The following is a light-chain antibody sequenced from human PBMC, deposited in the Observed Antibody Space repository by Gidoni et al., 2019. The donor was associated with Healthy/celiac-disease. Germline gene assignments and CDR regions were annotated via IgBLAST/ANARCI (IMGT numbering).Light chain of an antibody. CDR3: QQYGSSST. V-gene: IGKV3D-20*01. CDR1: QSVSSSY. Sequence: EIVLTQSPATLSLSPGERATLSCGASQSVSSSYVAWYQQKPGLATRLLIYDATSRATGIADRISGSGSGTYFTPTSSRLAPEDFAVYYWQQYGSSSTFGQGTKVEIK. J-gene: IGKJ1*01. CDR2: DAT.